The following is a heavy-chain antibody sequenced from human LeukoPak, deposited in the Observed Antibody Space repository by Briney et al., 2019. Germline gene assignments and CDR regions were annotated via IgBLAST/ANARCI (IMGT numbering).Heavy chain of an antibody. CDR3: ATDTIFGVVTDDY. CDR1: GYTFTDYY. J-gene: IGHJ4*02. Sequence: ASVKVSCKVSGYTFTDYYVHWVQQAPGKGLEWMGLVDPEDGETIYAEKFQGRVTITADTSTDTAYMELSSLRSEDTAVYYCATDTIFGVVTDDYWGQGTLVTVSS. CDR2: VDPEDGET. V-gene: IGHV1-69-2*01. D-gene: IGHD3-3*01.